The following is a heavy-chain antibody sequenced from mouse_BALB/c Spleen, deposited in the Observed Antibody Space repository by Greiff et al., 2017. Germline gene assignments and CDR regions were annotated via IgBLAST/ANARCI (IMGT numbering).Heavy chain of an antibody. Sequence: EVMLVESGGGLVKPGGSLKLSCAASGFTFSSYAMSWVRQSPEKRLEWVAEISSGGSYTYYPDTVTGRFTISRENAKNTLYLEMSSLRSEDTAMYYCAREGYDYAMDYWGQGTSVTVSS. CDR3: AREGYDYAMDY. CDR2: ISSGGSYT. D-gene: IGHD2-14*01. CDR1: GFTFSSYA. V-gene: IGHV5-9-4*01. J-gene: IGHJ4*01.